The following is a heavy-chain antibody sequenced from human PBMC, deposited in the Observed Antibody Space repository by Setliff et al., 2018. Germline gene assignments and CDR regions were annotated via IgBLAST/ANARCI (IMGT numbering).Heavy chain of an antibody. CDR1: GGTFSDYY. CDR3: ARGRNIAARLFDS. V-gene: IGHV4-34*01. Sequence: SETLSLTCAAYGGTFSDYYWTWIRQPPGKGLEWIGEINHRGSTNYNPSLKSRATISIDTSKDQFSLKLISMSAADTAVYSCARGRNIAARLFDSWGQGALVTVSS. CDR2: INHRGST. J-gene: IGHJ4*02. D-gene: IGHD6-6*01.